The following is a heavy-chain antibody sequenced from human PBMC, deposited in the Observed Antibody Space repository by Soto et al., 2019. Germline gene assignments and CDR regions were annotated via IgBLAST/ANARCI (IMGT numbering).Heavy chain of an antibody. J-gene: IGHJ1*01. D-gene: IGHD6-13*01. CDR1: GFTFSSYG. CDR2: ISYDGSNK. V-gene: IGHV3-30*03. CDR3: AVPSYSSSWYGFFQH. Sequence: QVQLVESGGGVVQPGRSLRLSCAASGFTFSSYGMHWVRQAPDKGLEWVAVISYDGSNKYYPDSVKGRFTISRDNSKNPQYLQINSLRAEDTSVYYCAVPSYSSSWYGFFQHWGQGTLVTVSS.